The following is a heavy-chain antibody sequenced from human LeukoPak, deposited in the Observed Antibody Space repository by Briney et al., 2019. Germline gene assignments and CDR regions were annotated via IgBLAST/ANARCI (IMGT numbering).Heavy chain of an antibody. D-gene: IGHD3-10*01. CDR1: GGSISNYY. V-gene: IGHV4-59*12. CDR3: ARGLRQYGSGT. CDR2: IYYSGST. J-gene: IGHJ5*02. Sequence: SETLSLTCTVSGGSISNYYWNWIRQPPGKGLEWIGYIYYSGSTNYNPSLKGRVTISVDTSKNQFSLRLSSVTAADTAVYYCARGLRQYGSGTWGQGTLVTVSS.